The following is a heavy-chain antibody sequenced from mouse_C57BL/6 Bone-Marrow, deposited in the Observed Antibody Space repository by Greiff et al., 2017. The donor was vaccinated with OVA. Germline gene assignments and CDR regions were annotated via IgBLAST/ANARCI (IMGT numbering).Heavy chain of an antibody. CDR2: LDPETGGT. CDR3: TIRGVFDV. J-gene: IGHJ1*03. D-gene: IGHD1-1*01. V-gene: IGHV1-15*01. CDR1: GYTFTDYD. Sequence: QVQLQQSGAELVRPGASVTLSCKASGYTFTDYDMHWVKQTPVHGLEWIGALDPETGGTAYTQKFKGKALLTADKSSRTAYMELRSLTSEDAAVYYCTIRGVFDVWGTGTTVTVSS.